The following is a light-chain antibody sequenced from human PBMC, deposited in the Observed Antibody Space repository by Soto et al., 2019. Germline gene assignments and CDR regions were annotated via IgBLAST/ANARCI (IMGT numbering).Light chain of an antibody. CDR1: QHIGSW. V-gene: IGKV1D-12*01. CDR3: QQAYSFPLT. Sequence: DIQMTQSPSSVSTSVGDRVTITCRASQHIGSWLAWYQQKPGKAPKLLIYTASTLQSGVPSRFRGSGSGTEFTLTINSLQPEDCATYYCQQAYSFPLTFGGGTEVENK. CDR2: TAS. J-gene: IGKJ4*02.